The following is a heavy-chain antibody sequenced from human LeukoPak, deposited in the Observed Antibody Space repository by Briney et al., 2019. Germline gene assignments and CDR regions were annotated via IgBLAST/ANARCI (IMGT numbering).Heavy chain of an antibody. CDR1: GGSFSSYY. CDR2: IYTSGST. Sequence: PSETLSLTCAVYGGSFSSYYWSWIRQPAGKGLEWIGRIYTSGSTNYNPSLKSRVTMSVDTSKNQFSLKLSSVTAADTAVYYCARERGYGDYAPYYWGQGTLVTVSS. CDR3: ARERGYGDYAPYY. J-gene: IGHJ4*02. V-gene: IGHV4-4*07. D-gene: IGHD4-17*01.